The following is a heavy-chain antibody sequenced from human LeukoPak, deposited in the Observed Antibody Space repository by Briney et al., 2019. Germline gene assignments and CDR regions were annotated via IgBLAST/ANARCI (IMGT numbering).Heavy chain of an antibody. V-gene: IGHV4-30-2*01. J-gene: IGHJ4*02. CDR2: IYHSGST. D-gene: IGHD3-3*01. Sequence: PSETLSLTCTVSGGSISSGGYYWSWIRQPPGKGLEWIGYIYHSGSTYYNPSLKSRVTISVDRSKNQFSLKLSSVTAADTAVYYCASFSDRPDFWSGYSDYWGQGTLVTVSS. CDR1: GGSISSGGYY. CDR3: ASFSDRPDFWSGYSDY.